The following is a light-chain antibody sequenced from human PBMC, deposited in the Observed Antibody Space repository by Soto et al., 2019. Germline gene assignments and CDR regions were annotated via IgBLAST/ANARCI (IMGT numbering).Light chain of an antibody. CDR2: EAS. V-gene: IGKV1-5*03. J-gene: IGKJ1*01. CDR3: QQYNSYPWT. CDR1: QSISRW. Sequence: DIQMTQSPPTLSASVGDRVTISCRASQSISRWVAWYQQKPGKAPKVVMYEASTLEGGVPTRFSGSGYGTEFTFTISDLQPGHLGTYYCQQYNSYPWTFGQGTKVEI.